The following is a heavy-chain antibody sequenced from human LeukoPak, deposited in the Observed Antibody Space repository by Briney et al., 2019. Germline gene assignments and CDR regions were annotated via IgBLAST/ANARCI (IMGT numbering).Heavy chain of an antibody. V-gene: IGHV3-48*04. CDR2: ISSSSSTI. D-gene: IGHD3-22*01. CDR3: ARDYYYDSSDAFDI. J-gene: IGHJ3*02. Sequence: PGGSLRLSCAASGFTFSSYSMNWVRQAPGKGLEWVSYISSSSSTIYYADSVKGRFTISGDNAKNSLYLQMNSLRAEDTAVYYCARDYYYDSSDAFDIWGQGTMVTVSS. CDR1: GFTFSSYS.